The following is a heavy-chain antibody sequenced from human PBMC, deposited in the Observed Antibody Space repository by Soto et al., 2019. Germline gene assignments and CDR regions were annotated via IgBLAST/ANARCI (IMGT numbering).Heavy chain of an antibody. CDR3: AKGGSYDFWSGYYSLSYYFDY. Sequence: GGSLRLSCAASGFTFSSYAMSCVRQAPGKGLEWVSAISGSGGSTYYADSVKGRFTISRDNSKNTLYLQMNSLRAEDTAVYYCAKGGSYDFWSGYYSLSYYFDYWGQGTLVTVSS. CDR1: GFTFSSYA. V-gene: IGHV3-23*01. J-gene: IGHJ4*02. CDR2: ISGSGGST. D-gene: IGHD3-3*01.